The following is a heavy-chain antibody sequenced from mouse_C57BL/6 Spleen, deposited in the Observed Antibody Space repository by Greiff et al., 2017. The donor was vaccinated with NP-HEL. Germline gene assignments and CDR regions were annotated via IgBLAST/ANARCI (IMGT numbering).Heavy chain of an antibody. V-gene: IGHV2-2*01. CDR3: ARIWDGGYFDV. CDR2: IWSGGST. D-gene: IGHD4-1*01. CDR1: GFSLTSYG. J-gene: IGHJ1*03. Sequence: VKLEESGPGLVQPSQSLSITCTVSGFSLTSYGVHWVRQSPGKGLEWLGVIWSGGSTDYNAAFISRLSISKDNSKSQVFFKMNSLQADDTAIYYCARIWDGGYFDVWGTGTTVTVSS.